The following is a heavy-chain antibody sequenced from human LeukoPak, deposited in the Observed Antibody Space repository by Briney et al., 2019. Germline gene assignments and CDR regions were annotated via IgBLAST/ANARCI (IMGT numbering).Heavy chain of an antibody. CDR2: ISGSGGIT. CDR1: RFTFSSYA. V-gene: IGHV3-23*01. CDR3: AKGVGATPYYYYMDV. D-gene: IGHD1-26*01. J-gene: IGHJ6*03. Sequence: GSLRLSCAASRFTFSSYAMSWVRQAPGKGLEWVSAISGSGGITYYADSVKGRFTISRDNSKNTLYLQMNSLRAEDTAVYYCAKGVGATPYYYYMDVWGKGTTVTVS.